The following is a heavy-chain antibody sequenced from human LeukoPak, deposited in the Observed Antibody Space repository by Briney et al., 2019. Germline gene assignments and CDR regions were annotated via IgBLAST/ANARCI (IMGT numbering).Heavy chain of an antibody. D-gene: IGHD3-22*01. J-gene: IGHJ6*02. Sequence: AGRSLRLSCAASGFTFDDYAMHWVRQAPGKGLEWVSGISWNSDSIGYADSVKGRFTISRDNAKNSLYLQMNSLRAEDTALYYCAKDIDDSSGPRGAGMDVWGQGTTVTVSS. V-gene: IGHV3-9*01. CDR2: ISWNSDSI. CDR3: AKDIDDSSGPRGAGMDV. CDR1: GFTFDDYA.